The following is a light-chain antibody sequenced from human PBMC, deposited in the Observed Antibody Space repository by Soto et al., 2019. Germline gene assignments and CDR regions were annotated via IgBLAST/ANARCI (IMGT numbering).Light chain of an antibody. CDR3: QQYNNWPPWT. V-gene: IGKV3-15*01. J-gene: IGKJ1*01. Sequence: EIVMTQSPATLFVSPGERATLSCRASQSVSSNLAWYQQKPGQAPRLLIYGASTRATGIPARSSGSGSGTEFTLTISSLQSEDFAVYYCQQYNNWPPWTFGQGTKVEIK. CDR1: QSVSSN. CDR2: GAS.